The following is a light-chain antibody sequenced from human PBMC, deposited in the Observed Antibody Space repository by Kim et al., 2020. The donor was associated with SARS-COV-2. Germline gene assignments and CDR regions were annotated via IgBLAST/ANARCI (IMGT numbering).Light chain of an antibody. CDR1: SSDVGGYNY. V-gene: IGLV2-14*03. J-gene: IGLJ1*01. CDR2: DVS. Sequence: QSALTQPASVSGSPGQSITISCTGTSSDVGGYNYVSWYQQHPGKAPKFMIYDVSNRPSGVSNRFSGSKSGNTASLTIPGLQAEDEADYYCSSYTSSNTYVFGTGTKVTVL. CDR3: SSYTSSNTYV.